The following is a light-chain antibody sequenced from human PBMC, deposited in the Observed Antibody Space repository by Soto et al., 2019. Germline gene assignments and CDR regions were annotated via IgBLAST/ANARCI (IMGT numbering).Light chain of an antibody. CDR2: GAS. J-gene: IGKJ4*01. CDR1: RTVSTN. CDR3: QQYNSWPLT. Sequence: EIGRTQSPATLSVAPGERAPLSCRASRTVSTNLAWYQQKPGQAPRLLIYGASTRATGIPARFSGSGSGTEFTLTISSLQSEDFALYYCQQYNSWPLTFGGGTKVDIK. V-gene: IGKV3-15*01.